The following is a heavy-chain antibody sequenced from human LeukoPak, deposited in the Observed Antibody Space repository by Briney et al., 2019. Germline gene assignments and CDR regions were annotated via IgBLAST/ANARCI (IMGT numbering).Heavy chain of an antibody. Sequence: GGSLRLSCAASGFTLDSYTMIWVRQVPGKGLEWVSSITSSSSDIYYADSVKGRFTISRDNAKNSLYLQMNSLRAEDTAVYYYARDLPRDDAFDIWGQGTVVTVSS. J-gene: IGHJ3*02. CDR1: GFTLDSYT. CDR2: ITSSSSDI. CDR3: ARDLPRDDAFDI. V-gene: IGHV3-21*01. D-gene: IGHD5/OR15-5a*01.